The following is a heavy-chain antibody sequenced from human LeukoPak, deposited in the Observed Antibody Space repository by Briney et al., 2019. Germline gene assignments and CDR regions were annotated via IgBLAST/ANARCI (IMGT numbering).Heavy chain of an antibody. CDR1: GYTFSSSA. V-gene: IGHV1-3*01. CDR3: ARSSTIAATGTGPDY. D-gene: IGHD6-13*01. J-gene: IGHJ4*02. Sequence: ASVKVSCKASGYTFSSSAIHWERQAPGQRLEWMGWINAGNGNTKYSQNFQGRVTITRDTSASTAYMELSSLTSEDTAVHYCARSSTIAATGTGPDYWGQGTLVIVSS. CDR2: INAGNGNT.